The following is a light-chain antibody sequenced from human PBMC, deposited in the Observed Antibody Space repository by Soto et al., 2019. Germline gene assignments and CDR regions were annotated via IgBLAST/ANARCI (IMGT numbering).Light chain of an antibody. CDR1: QSALYTSNSKNY. Sequence: IEMTQFPVSLAVSQGERATINCKSSQSALYTSNSKNYLAWYQQKPGQPPKLLIYWASTRESGVPDRFSGGGSGADFTLTISRLEPEDFGVYYCQQYHNSILMFGQGGNVDI. CDR2: WAS. CDR3: QQYHNSILM. J-gene: IGKJ1*01. V-gene: IGKV4-1*01.